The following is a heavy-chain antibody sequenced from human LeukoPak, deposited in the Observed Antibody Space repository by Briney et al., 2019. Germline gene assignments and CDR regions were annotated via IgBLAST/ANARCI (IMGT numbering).Heavy chain of an antibody. Sequence: PSETLSLTCTVSGGSISSYYWRWIRQPPGKGLEGVGYIYDSGRNNYYPSLKRRVTISEKKSKKQYSLKLSSLTAADTAVYYCARGGSGYDSFYYYGMDVWGQGTTVTVSS. CDR3: ARGGSGYDSFYYYGMDV. CDR1: GGSISSYY. CDR2: IYDSGRN. J-gene: IGHJ6*02. D-gene: IGHD5-12*01. V-gene: IGHV4-59*01.